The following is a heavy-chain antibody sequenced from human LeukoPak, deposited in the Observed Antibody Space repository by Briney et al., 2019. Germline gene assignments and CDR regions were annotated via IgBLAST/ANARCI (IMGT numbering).Heavy chain of an antibody. CDR3: ARLANSLVVPAAFNWFDP. V-gene: IGHV1-8*03. Sequence: ASVKVSCKASGYTFTSYGISWVRQSPGQGLEWMGWMNPNSGNTGYAQKFQGRVTITRNTSISTAYMELSSLRSEDTAVYYCARLANSLVVPAAFNWFDPWGQGTLVTVSS. D-gene: IGHD2-2*01. CDR1: GYTFTSYG. J-gene: IGHJ5*02. CDR2: MNPNSGNT.